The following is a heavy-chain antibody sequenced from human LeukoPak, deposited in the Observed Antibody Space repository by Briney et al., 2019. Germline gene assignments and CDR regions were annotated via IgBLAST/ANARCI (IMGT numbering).Heavy chain of an antibody. V-gene: IGHV3-7*01. CDR3: ARARSGTSRDY. J-gene: IGHJ4*02. Sequence: GGSLRLSCAASGFTFSTHWMTWVSQAPGRGLEGVASIKEDGSEEYYVDSVRGRFTISRDNAKNSLYLQMNSRRAEDSAVYYCARARSGTSRDYWGQGTRVTVSS. CDR2: IKEDGSEE. CDR1: GFTFSTHW. D-gene: IGHD2-2*01.